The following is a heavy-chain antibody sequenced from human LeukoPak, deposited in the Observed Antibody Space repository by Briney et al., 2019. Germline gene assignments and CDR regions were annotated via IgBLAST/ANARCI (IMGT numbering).Heavy chain of an antibody. Sequence: GGSLRLSCAASGFTFSSYAMSWVRQAPGKGLEWVSGISGSGGGTYYADSVKGRFTISRDNSKNTLYLQINSLRAEDTAVYYCAKGYSSSWYNYFDYWGQGALVTVSS. V-gene: IGHV3-23*01. D-gene: IGHD6-13*01. CDR1: GFTFSSYA. J-gene: IGHJ4*02. CDR3: AKGYSSSWYNYFDY. CDR2: ISGSGGGT.